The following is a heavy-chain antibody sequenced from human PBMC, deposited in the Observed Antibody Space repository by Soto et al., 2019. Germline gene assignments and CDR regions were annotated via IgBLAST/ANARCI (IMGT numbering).Heavy chain of an antibody. J-gene: IGHJ3*02. CDR2: ISWNSGSI. D-gene: IGHD6-13*01. Sequence: EVQLVESGGGLVQPGRSLRLSCAASGFTFDDYAMHWVRQAPGKGLEWVSGISWNSGSIGYADSVKGRFTISRDNAKNSLYLQMNRLRAEDTAFYYWAKVAPRMSSSWYVSRGAFDIWGQGTMVTVSS. CDR1: GFTFDDYA. V-gene: IGHV3-9*01. CDR3: AKVAPRMSSSWYVSRGAFDI.